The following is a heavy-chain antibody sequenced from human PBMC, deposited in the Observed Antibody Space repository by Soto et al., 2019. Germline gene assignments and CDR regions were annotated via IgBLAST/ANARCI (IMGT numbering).Heavy chain of an antibody. CDR1: GGSISSYY. D-gene: IGHD1-1*01. J-gene: IGHJ4*02. CDR2: IYYSGST. Sequence: SETLSLTCTVSGGSISSYYWSWIRQPPGQGLELIGYIYYSGSTNDNPSRKSRVTISVDTSKNQFSLKLSSVTAADTAVYDSARVGFDWNRFYFDYWGQGTLVTVSS. CDR3: ARVGFDWNRFYFDY. V-gene: IGHV4-59*01.